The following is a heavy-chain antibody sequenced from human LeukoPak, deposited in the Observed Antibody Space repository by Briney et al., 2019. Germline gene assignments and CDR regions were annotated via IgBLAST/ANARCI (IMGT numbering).Heavy chain of an antibody. J-gene: IGHJ4*02. V-gene: IGHV1-18*01. Sequence: ASVKVSCKASGYTFTNYGITWVRQAPGQGLEWMGWINVYQGSTEYAQKFQGRVTMTIATSTSTTYKDLRSVRSDETAIYFCERSDLGTITAGSFNYWGRGTLVAVSS. CDR3: ERSDLGTITAGSFNY. CDR2: INVYQGST. CDR1: GYTFTNYG. D-gene: IGHD5-24*01.